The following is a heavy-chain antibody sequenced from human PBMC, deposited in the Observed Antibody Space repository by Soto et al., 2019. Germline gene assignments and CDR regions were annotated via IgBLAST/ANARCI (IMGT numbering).Heavy chain of an antibody. V-gene: IGHV3-9*01. CDR1: GFTFDDYA. CDR3: AKDKGSGSGYYYYYYMDV. D-gene: IGHD3-3*01. CDR2: ISWNSGSI. J-gene: IGHJ6*03. Sequence: DVQLVESGGGLVQPGRSLRLSCAASGFTFDDYAMHWVRQAPGKGLEWVSGISWNSGSIGYADSVKGRFTISRDNAKNSLYLQMNSLRAEDTALYYCAKDKGSGSGYYYYYYMDVWGKGTTVTVSS.